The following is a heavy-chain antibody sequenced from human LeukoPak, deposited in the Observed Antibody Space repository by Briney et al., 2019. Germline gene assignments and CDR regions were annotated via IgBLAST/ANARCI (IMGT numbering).Heavy chain of an antibody. J-gene: IGHJ4*02. CDR1: GFTFSDYY. CDR3: ARELTYCYDSSGYSQLDY. Sequence: GGSLRLSCAASGFTFSDYYMSWIRQAPGKGLEWISYISSSGNTIYYVESVKGRFTISRDNAKNSLYLQMNSLRAEDTAVYYCARELTYCYDSSGYSQLDYWGQGTLVTVSS. D-gene: IGHD3-22*01. CDR2: ISSSGNTI. V-gene: IGHV3-11*04.